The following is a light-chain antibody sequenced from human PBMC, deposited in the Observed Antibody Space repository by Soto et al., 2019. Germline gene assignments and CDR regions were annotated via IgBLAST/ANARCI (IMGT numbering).Light chain of an antibody. CDR2: DAS. CDR3: QQRSNWPPWIT. CDR1: QSINTY. V-gene: IGKV3-11*01. Sequence: EIVLTQSPATLSLSPGERATLSCRASQSINTYLAWYYQKPGQAPRLLIYDASNRATGIPVRFSGSGSGTDFTLTISSLEPEDFAVYYCQQRSNWPPWITFGQGTRLEIK. J-gene: IGKJ5*01.